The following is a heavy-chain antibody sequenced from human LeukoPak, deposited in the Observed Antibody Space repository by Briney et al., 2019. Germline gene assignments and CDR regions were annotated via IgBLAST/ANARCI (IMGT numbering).Heavy chain of an antibody. D-gene: IGHD6-13*01. V-gene: IGHV3-30-3*01. CDR1: GFTFSSYA. J-gene: IGHJ6*02. Sequence: GRSLRLSCAASGFTFSSYAMHWVRQAPGKGLEWVAVISYDGSNKYYADSVKGRFTISRDNSKNTLYLQMNSLRAEDTAVYYCARDWSSSPRYYYYYYGMDVWAKGPRSPSP. CDR2: ISYDGSNK. CDR3: ARDWSSSPRYYYYYYGMDV.